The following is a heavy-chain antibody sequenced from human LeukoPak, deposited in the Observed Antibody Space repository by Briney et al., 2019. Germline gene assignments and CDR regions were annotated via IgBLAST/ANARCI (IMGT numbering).Heavy chain of an antibody. Sequence: GGSLRLSCAASGLTFSSSAMSWVRQAPGKGLEWVSQISGSGGTAHYADSVKGRFTIPRDNSKNTLYLEMNSLRAEDTAVYYCTEDLWLPSKTSLYYHYGMDVWGQGTTVTVSS. CDR2: ISGSGGTA. CDR3: TEDLWLPSKTSLYYHYGMDV. D-gene: IGHD5-12*01. J-gene: IGHJ6*02. V-gene: IGHV3-23*01. CDR1: GLTFSSSA.